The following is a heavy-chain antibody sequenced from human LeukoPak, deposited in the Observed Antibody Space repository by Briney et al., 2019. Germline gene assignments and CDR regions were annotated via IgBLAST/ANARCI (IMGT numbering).Heavy chain of an antibody. Sequence: GGSLRLSCAASGFTFSNYGMSWVRQAPGKGLEWVSAITGSTYTTYYADSVKGRFTISRDNSKNTLYLQMNSLRAEDTAIYYCAKPYSGYDYSFDYWGQGTLVTVSS. CDR1: GFTFSNYG. CDR2: ITGSTYTT. V-gene: IGHV3-23*01. CDR3: AKPYSGYDYSFDY. J-gene: IGHJ4*02. D-gene: IGHD5-12*01.